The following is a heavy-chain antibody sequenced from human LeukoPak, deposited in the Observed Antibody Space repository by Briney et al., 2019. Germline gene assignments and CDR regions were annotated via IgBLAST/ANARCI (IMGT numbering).Heavy chain of an antibody. D-gene: IGHD1-14*01. CDR2: IIPIFGTA. CDR3: ARDPPARYYMDV. CDR1: GGTFSSYA. V-gene: IGHV1-69*06. J-gene: IGHJ6*03. Sequence: SVKVSCKASGGTFSSYAISWVRQAPGQGLEWMGGIIPIFGTANYAQKFQGRVTITADKSTSTAYMELSSLRSEDTAVYYCARDPPARYYMDVWGKGTTVTISS.